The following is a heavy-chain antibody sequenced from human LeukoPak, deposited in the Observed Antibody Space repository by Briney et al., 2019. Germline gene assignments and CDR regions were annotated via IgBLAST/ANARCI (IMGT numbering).Heavy chain of an antibody. D-gene: IGHD2-15*01. Sequence: NPGGSLRLSCAASGFTVSSNYMSWIRQAPGKGLEWVSYISSSGSTIYYADSVKGRFTISRDNAKNSLYLQMNSLRAEDTAVYYCARDCSSGSCYWEHTDAFDIWGQGTMVTVSS. CDR3: ARDCSSGSCYWEHTDAFDI. CDR1: GFTVSSNY. V-gene: IGHV3-11*01. CDR2: ISSSGSTI. J-gene: IGHJ3*02.